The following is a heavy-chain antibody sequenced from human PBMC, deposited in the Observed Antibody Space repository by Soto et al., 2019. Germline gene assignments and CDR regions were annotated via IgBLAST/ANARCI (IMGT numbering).Heavy chain of an antibody. CDR1: GGSISSGGYY. D-gene: IGHD3-16*01. Sequence: SETLSLTCTVSGGSISSGGYYWSWIRQHPGKGLEWIGYIYYSGSTYYNPSLKSRVTISVDTSKNQFSLKLSSVTAADTAVYYCARGGGDKDQYYFDYWGQGTLVTVSS. V-gene: IGHV4-31*03. J-gene: IGHJ4*02. CDR2: IYYSGST. CDR3: ARGGGDKDQYYFDY.